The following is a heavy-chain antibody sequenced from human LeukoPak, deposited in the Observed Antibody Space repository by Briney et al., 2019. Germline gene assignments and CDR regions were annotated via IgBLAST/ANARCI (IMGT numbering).Heavy chain of an antibody. J-gene: IGHJ6*03. CDR1: GYTFTSYD. Sequence: ASVKVSCKASGYTFTSYDINWVRQATGQGLEWMGWMNPNSGNTGYAQKFQGRVTMTRNTSISTAYMELSSLRSEDTAVYYCARGRRITIFGVVKALNYYYYYMDVWGKGTTVTVSS. D-gene: IGHD3-3*01. CDR2: MNPNSGNT. CDR3: ARGRRITIFGVVKALNYYYYYMDV. V-gene: IGHV1-8*01.